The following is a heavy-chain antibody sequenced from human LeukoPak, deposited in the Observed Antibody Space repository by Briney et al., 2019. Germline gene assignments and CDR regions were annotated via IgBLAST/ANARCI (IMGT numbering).Heavy chain of an antibody. J-gene: IGHJ6*02. CDR1: GFSFSSYS. CDR3: ARPPRRYYHYGMDV. CDR2: ISSDGNSK. V-gene: IGHV3-30*09. Sequence: GGSLRLSCAASGFSFSSYSIHWVRQAPGKGLEWVAVISSDGNSKNFALSVKGRFAISRDNSKNSLYLQMNSLRAEDTAVYYCARPPRRYYHYGMDVWGQGTTVTVSS. D-gene: IGHD3-10*01.